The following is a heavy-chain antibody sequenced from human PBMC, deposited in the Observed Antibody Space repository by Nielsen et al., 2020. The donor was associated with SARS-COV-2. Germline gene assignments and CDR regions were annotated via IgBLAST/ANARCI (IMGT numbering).Heavy chain of an antibody. J-gene: IGHJ6*02. Sequence: GESLKISCAASGFTFSSYGMHWVRQAPGKGLEWVAVISYDGTNKYYADSVKGRFTISRDNSKNTLYLQMNSLRAEDTAVYYCAKDGDHSIVVVPAAIRFYYYGMDVWGQGTTVTVSS. V-gene: IGHV3-30*18. CDR3: AKDGDHSIVVVPAAIRFYYYGMDV. D-gene: IGHD2-2*01. CDR1: GFTFSSYG. CDR2: ISYDGTNK.